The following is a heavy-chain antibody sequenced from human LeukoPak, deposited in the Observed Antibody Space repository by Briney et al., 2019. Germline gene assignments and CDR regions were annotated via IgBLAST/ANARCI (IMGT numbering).Heavy chain of an antibody. CDR3: ARAGGYCSSTSCYGDYYYYYYMDV. J-gene: IGHJ6*03. D-gene: IGHD2-2*01. CDR2: IYYSGST. V-gene: IGHV4-59*01. Sequence: SETLSLTCTVSGGSISSYYWSWIRQPPGKGLEWVGYIYYSGSTNYNPSLTSRVTISVGTSNNQFSLKLSSVTAADTAVYYCARAGGYCSSTSCYGDYYYYYYMDVWGKGTTVTVSS. CDR1: GGSISSYY.